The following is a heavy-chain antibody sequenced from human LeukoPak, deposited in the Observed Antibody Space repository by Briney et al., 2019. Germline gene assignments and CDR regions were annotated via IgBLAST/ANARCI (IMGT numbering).Heavy chain of an antibody. V-gene: IGHV3-48*01. CDR3: ARGFTDAYCGGDCYSNNNY. Sequence: PGGSLRLSCAASGFTFSNYNMKWVRQAPGKGLEWVSYISSSGSTTYYADSVKGRFTISRDNAKNSLYLQMNSLRAEDTAVYYCARGFTDAYCGGDCYSNNNYWGQGTLVTVSS. CDR2: ISSSGSTT. CDR1: GFTFSNYN. D-gene: IGHD2-21*02. J-gene: IGHJ4*02.